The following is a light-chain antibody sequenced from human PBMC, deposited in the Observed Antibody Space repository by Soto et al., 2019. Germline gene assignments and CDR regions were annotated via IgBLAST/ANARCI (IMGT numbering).Light chain of an antibody. Sequence: EIVLTQSPATLSLSPGERATLSCGASQSVSNNYLAWYQQKPGLAPRLLIYDASNRATGIPARFSGSGSVTDFTLTISSLEPEDFAVYYCHQRQGWPRTFGQGTKVDIK. CDR2: DAS. CDR3: HQRQGWPRT. J-gene: IGKJ1*01. V-gene: IGKV3-11*01. CDR1: QSVSNNY.